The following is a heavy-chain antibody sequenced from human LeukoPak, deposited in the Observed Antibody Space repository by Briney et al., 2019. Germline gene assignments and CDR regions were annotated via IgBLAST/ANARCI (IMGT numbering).Heavy chain of an antibody. D-gene: IGHD6-19*01. J-gene: IGHJ5*02. V-gene: IGHV4-4*07. CDR2: IYTSGST. CDR1: GGSISSYY. Sequence: SETLSLTCTVSGGSISSYYWSWIRQPAGKGLGWIGRIYTSGSTNYNPSLKSRVTISVDKSKNQFSLKLSSVTAADTAVYYCARGSGWYGDSNWFDPWGQGTLVTVSS. CDR3: ARGSGWYGDSNWFDP.